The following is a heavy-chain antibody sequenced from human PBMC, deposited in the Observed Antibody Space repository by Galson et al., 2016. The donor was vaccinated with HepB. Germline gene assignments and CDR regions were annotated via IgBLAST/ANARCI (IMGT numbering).Heavy chain of an antibody. CDR1: GFTFSSYA. D-gene: IGHD5-18*01. CDR3: AKRIGVRYGHFDY. Sequence: SLRLSCAASGFTFSSYAMGWVRQAPGTGLEWVSAITADTGRPNYADSVKGRFTISTDNSKYTLYLQMNSLRAENTAVYYRAKRIGVRYGHFDYWGQGTLVTVSS. CDR2: ITADTGRP. V-gene: IGHV3-23*01. J-gene: IGHJ4*02.